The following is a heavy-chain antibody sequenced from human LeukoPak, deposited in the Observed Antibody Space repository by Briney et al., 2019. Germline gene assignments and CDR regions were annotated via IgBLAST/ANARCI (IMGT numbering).Heavy chain of an antibody. CDR2: IYSGGNT. V-gene: IGHV3-53*01. Sequence: PGGSLRLSCAASEFTVSSNYMTWVRQAPGKGLEWVSIIYSGGNTYYADSVKGRFTISRDNSKNTLYLQMNSLRAEDTAVYYCATAFIYWGQGTLVTVSS. J-gene: IGHJ4*02. CDR3: ATAFIY. CDR1: EFTVSSNY.